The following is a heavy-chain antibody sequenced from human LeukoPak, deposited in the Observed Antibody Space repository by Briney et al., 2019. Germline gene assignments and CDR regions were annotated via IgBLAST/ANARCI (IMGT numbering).Heavy chain of an antibody. V-gene: IGHV3-7*01. Sequence: GGSLRLSCAASEFTFSSYWMSWVRQAPGKGLEWVANIKQDGSEKYYVDSVKGRFTISRDNAKNSLYLQMNSLRAEDTAVYYCARVPRGWVRGSSYYDYWGQGTLVTVSS. CDR3: ARVPRGWVRGSSYYDY. J-gene: IGHJ4*02. CDR2: IKQDGSEK. D-gene: IGHD3-10*01. CDR1: EFTFSSYW.